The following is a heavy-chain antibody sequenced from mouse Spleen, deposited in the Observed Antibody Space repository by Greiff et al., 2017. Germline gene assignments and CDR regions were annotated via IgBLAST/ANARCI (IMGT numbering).Heavy chain of an antibody. CDR1: GYTFTSYW. V-gene: IGHV1-61*01. D-gene: IGHD1-3*01. CDR3: GGDNAGRTWFAY. CDR2: IYPSDSET. J-gene: IGHJ3*01. Sequence: QVQLQQPGAELVRPGSSVKLSCKASGYTFTSYWMDWVKQRPGQGLEWIGYIYPSDSETHYNQKFKDKATLTVDKSSSTAYMQLSSLTSEDSAVYYCGGDNAGRTWFAYWGQGTLVTVSA.